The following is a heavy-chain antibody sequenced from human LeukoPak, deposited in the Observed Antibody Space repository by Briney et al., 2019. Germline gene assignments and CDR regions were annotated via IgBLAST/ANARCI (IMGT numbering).Heavy chain of an antibody. J-gene: IGHJ5*02. D-gene: IGHD5-18*01. CDR2: INPNSGDT. CDR1: GYTFSGYY. Sequence: ASVKVSCKASGYTFSGYYMHWVRQAPGQGLEWMGWINPNSGDTKYAQRFQGRVTMTRDTSISTAYMELSRLRSDDTAVYYCAREGVTPRAGNWFDPWGQGTLVTVSS. V-gene: IGHV1-2*02. CDR3: AREGVTPRAGNWFDP.